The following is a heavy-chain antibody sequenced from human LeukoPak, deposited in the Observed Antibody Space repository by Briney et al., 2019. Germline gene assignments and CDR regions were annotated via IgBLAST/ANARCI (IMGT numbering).Heavy chain of an antibody. CDR2: ISGSGGST. Sequence: GGSLRLSCAASGFAFSSYAMSWVRQAPGKGLEWVSAISGSGGSTYYAASVKGRFTISRDNSKNALYLQMTSLRAEDTAVYYCAKDREGTFDYWGQGTLVAVSS. D-gene: IGHD3-10*01. CDR3: AKDREGTFDY. V-gene: IGHV3-23*01. J-gene: IGHJ4*02. CDR1: GFAFSSYA.